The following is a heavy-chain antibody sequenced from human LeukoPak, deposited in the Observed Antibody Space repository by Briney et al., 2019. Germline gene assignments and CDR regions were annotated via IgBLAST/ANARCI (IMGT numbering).Heavy chain of an antibody. CDR2: MNPNSGNT. Sequence: ASVKVSCKASGYTFTSYDINWVRQATGQGLEWMGWMNPNSGNTGYAQKFQGRVTITRNTSISTAYMELSSLRSEDTAVYYCARDHDYSNSAVTWGQGTLVTVSS. D-gene: IGHD4-11*01. V-gene: IGHV1-8*03. J-gene: IGHJ5*02. CDR3: ARDHDYSNSAVT. CDR1: GYTFTSYD.